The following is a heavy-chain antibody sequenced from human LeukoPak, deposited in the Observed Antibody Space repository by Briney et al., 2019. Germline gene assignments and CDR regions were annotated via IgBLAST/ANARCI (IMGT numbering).Heavy chain of an antibody. J-gene: IGHJ2*01. CDR1: GGSISSGGYY. V-gene: IGHV4-30-4*01. CDR3: ARGGKAAVRFDL. Sequence: SETLSLTCTVSGGSISSGGYYWSCILQPPGKDLECIVYIYYSGSTYYNPSLKSRVTISVDTSKNQFSLKLSSVTAADTAVYYCARGGKAAVRFDLWGRGTLVTVSS. CDR2: IYYSGST. D-gene: IGHD2-15*01.